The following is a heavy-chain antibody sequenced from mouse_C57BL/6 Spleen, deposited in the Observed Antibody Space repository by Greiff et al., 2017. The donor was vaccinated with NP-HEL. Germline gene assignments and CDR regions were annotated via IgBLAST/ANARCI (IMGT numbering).Heavy chain of an antibody. Sequence: VQLQQPGAELVKPGASVKLSCKASGYTFTSYWMQWVKQRPGQGLEWIGEIDPSDSYTNYIQKFKGQATLTVDTSSSTADMQLSSLTSEDSAVYYCARKATVVAKYFDVWGTGTTVTVSS. J-gene: IGHJ1*03. V-gene: IGHV1-50*01. D-gene: IGHD1-1*01. CDR2: IDPSDSYT. CDR3: ARKATVVAKYFDV. CDR1: GYTFTSYW.